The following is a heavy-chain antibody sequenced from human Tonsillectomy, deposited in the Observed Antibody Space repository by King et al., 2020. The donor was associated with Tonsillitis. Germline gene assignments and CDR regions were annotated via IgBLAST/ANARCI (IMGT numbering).Heavy chain of an antibody. J-gene: IGHJ6*02. V-gene: IGHV3-33*06. CDR1: GFTFSSYG. Sequence: VQLVESGGGVVQPGRSLRLSCAASGFTFSSYGMHWVRQAPGKGLEWVAVIWYDGSNKYYADSVKGRFTISRDNSKNRLYLQMNSLRAEDTAVYYCAKDYYDSSGYYVPYYYYFGMDVWGQGTTVTVSS. D-gene: IGHD3-22*01. CDR2: IWYDGSNK. CDR3: AKDYYDSSGYYVPYYYYFGMDV.